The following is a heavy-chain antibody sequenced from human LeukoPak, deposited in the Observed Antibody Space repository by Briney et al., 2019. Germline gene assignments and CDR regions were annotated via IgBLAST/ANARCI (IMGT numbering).Heavy chain of an antibody. J-gene: IGHJ4*02. D-gene: IGHD1-7*01. CDR2: IIPIFGTA. V-gene: IGHV1-69*05. CDR3: ARGGINNWNFDFDY. CDR1: GGTFSSYA. Sequence: EASVKVSCKASGGTFSSYAISWVRQAPGQGLEWMGGIIPIFGTANYAQKFQGRVTITTDESTSTAYMELSRLRSDDTAVYYCARGGINNWNFDFDYWGQGTLVTVSS.